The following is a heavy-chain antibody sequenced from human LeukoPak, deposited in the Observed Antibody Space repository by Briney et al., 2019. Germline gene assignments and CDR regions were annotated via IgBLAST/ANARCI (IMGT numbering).Heavy chain of an antibody. CDR1: GGTFSSYA. J-gene: IGHJ4*02. V-gene: IGHV1-69*05. D-gene: IGHD3-10*01. Sequence: SVKVSCKASGGTFSSYAISWVRQAPGQGLEWMGGIFPIFGTANYAQKFQGRVTITTDESTSTAYMELSSLRSEDTAVYYCARDYLSAGGFDYWGQGTLVTVSS. CDR3: ARDYLSAGGFDY. CDR2: IFPIFGTA.